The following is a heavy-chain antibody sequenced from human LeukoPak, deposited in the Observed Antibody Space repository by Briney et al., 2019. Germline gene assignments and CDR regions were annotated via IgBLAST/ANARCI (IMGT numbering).Heavy chain of an antibody. D-gene: IGHD6-6*01. Sequence: GGSLRLSCAASGFTFSSYAMSWVRQAPGKGLEWVSAISGSGGSTYYADSVKGRFTISRDNSKSTLYLQMNSLRAEDTAVYYCAKGIAALLQGPDYWGQGTLVTVSS. V-gene: IGHV3-23*01. CDR2: ISGSGGST. CDR3: AKGIAALLQGPDY. CDR1: GFTFSSYA. J-gene: IGHJ4*02.